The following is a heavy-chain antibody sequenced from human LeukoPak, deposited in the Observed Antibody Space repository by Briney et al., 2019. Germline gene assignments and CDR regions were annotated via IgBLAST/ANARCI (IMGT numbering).Heavy chain of an antibody. Sequence: ASVKVSCKASGYTFTGYYIHWVRLAPGQGLEWMGWINPNGGGTNYAQKFQGRVTMTRDTSISTAYLDLSSLRSDDTAVCYCARSHDYTNYVGPWGQGTLVTVSS. CDR2: INPNGGGT. CDR1: GYTFTGYY. V-gene: IGHV1-2*02. D-gene: IGHD4-11*01. J-gene: IGHJ5*02. CDR3: ARSHDYTNYVGP.